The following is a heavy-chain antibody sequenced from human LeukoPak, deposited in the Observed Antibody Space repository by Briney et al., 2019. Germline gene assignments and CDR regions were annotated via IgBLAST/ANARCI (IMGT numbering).Heavy chain of an antibody. J-gene: IGHJ4*02. D-gene: IGHD1-14*01. V-gene: IGHV3-73*01. CDR3: TTIDEVNRKLEY. CDR1: GFTFSGSA. Sequence: PGGSLRLSCAASGFTFSGSAIHWVRQASGKGLEWVGRIRSKANNYATQYAESVKGRFTISRDDSKNTAYLQMNSLKADDTALYYCTTIDEVNRKLEYWGQGTLVNVSS. CDR2: IRSKANNYAT.